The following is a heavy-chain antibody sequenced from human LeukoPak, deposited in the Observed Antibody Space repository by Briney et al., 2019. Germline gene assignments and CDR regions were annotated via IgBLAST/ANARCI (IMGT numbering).Heavy chain of an antibody. CDR2: ISYDGSNK. V-gene: IGHV3-30*03. CDR1: GFTFSNYG. Sequence: GRSLRLSCAASGFTFSNYGMHWVRQAPGKGLEWVAVISYDGSNKYYADSVKSRFTISRDNSKNTLYLQMNSLRAEDTAVYYCNGMDVWGQGTTVTVSS. CDR3: NGMDV. J-gene: IGHJ6*02.